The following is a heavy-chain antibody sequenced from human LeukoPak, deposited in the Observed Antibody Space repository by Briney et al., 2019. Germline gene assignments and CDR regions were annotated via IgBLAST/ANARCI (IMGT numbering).Heavy chain of an antibody. V-gene: IGHV3-23*01. CDR1: GFTFSSYA. CDR3: AKESASWNYYYYGMDV. D-gene: IGHD2-2*01. J-gene: IGHJ6*02. CDR2: ISGSGGST. Sequence: PGGSLRLSCAASGFTFSSYAMSWVRQAPGKGLEWVSAISGSGGSTYYADSVKGRFTISRDNSKNTLYLQMNGLRAEDTAVYYCAKESASWNYYYYGMDVWGQGTTVTVSS.